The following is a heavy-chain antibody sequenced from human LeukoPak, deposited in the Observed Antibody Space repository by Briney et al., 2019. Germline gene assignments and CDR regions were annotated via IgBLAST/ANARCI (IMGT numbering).Heavy chain of an antibody. CDR3: ARPALGYYYDSSGYYFDY. D-gene: IGHD3-22*01. CDR2: INPNSGGT. Sequence: ASVKVSCKASGYTFTGYYMHWVRQAPGQGLEWMGWINPNSGGTNYAQKFQGRVTMTRDTSISTAYMELSRLGSDDTAVYYCARPALGYYYDSSGYYFDYWGQGTLVTVSS. J-gene: IGHJ4*02. V-gene: IGHV1-2*02. CDR1: GYTFTGYY.